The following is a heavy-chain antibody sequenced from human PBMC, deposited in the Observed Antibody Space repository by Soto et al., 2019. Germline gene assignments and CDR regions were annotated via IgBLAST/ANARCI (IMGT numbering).Heavy chain of an antibody. J-gene: IGHJ4*02. D-gene: IGHD3-22*01. V-gene: IGHV3-11*06. Sequence: GSLRLSCAASGFTFSDYYMSWIRQAPGKGLEWVSYISSSSSYTNYADSVKGRFTISRDNAKNSLYLQMNSLRAEDTAVYYCARDWNYDSSGTIFDYWGQGTLVTVSS. CDR1: GFTFSDYY. CDR2: ISSSSSYT. CDR3: ARDWNYDSSGTIFDY.